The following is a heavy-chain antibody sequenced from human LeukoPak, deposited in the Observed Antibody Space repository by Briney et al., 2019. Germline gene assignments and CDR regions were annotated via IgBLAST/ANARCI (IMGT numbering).Heavy chain of an antibody. CDR1: GFTFSSYT. V-gene: IGHV3-21*01. D-gene: IGHD5-24*01. Sequence: GGSLRLSCAASGFTFSSYTMNWVRQAPGKGLEWVSSISTGSSYIYYANSVKGRFTISRDNAKNSLYLQMNSLRAEDMAVYYCARDRLGVEMSTINRFDYWGQGTLVAVSS. J-gene: IGHJ4*02. CDR3: ARDRLGVEMSTINRFDY. CDR2: ISTGSSYI.